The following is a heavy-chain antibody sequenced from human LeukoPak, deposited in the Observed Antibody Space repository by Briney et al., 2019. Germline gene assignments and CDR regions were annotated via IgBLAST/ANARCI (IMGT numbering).Heavy chain of an antibody. J-gene: IGHJ4*02. CDR2: INHSGST. V-gene: IGHV4-34*01. CDR3: ARTYYDFWSGYYSHEGNPFDY. Sequence: PSETLSLTCVVYGGSFSGYYWTWIRQPPGKGLEWIGEINHSGSTNYNPSLKSRVTISVDTSKNQFSLKLSSVTAADTAVYYCARTYYDFWSGYYSHEGNPFDYWGQGTLVTVSS. CDR1: GGSFSGYY. D-gene: IGHD3-3*01.